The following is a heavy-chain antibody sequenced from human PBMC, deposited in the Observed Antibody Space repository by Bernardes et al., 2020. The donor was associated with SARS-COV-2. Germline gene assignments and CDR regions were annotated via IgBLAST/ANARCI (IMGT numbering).Heavy chain of an antibody. CDR3: ARAPPEAVAGMGLFDY. J-gene: IGHJ4*02. D-gene: IGHD6-19*01. V-gene: IGHV4-39*01. CDR1: GGSISSSSYY. Sequence: SETLSLTCTVSGGSISSSSYYWGWIRQPPGKGLEWIGNIYYTGSTYYNPSLKSRVTISVDTSKNQFSLRLSSVTAADTAVYYCARAPPEAVAGMGLFDYWGQGTLVTVSS. CDR2: IYYTGST.